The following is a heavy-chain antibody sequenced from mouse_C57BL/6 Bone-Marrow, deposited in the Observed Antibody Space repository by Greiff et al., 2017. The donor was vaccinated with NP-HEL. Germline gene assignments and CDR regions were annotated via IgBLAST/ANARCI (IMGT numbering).Heavy chain of an antibody. J-gene: IGHJ1*03. CDR2: INPSNGGT. Sequence: VQLQQPGTELVKPGASVKLSCKASGYTFTSYWMHWVKQRPGQGLEWIGNINPSNGGTNYNEKFKSKATLTVDKSSSTAYMQLSSLTSEDSAVYYCARRGGYSNYAYWYFDVWGTGTTVTVSS. CDR3: ARRGGYSNYAYWYFDV. V-gene: IGHV1-53*01. CDR1: GYTFTSYW. D-gene: IGHD2-5*01.